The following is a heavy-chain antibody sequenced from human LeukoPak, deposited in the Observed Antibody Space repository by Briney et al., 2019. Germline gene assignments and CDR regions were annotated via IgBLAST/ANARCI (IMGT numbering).Heavy chain of an antibody. V-gene: IGHV4-4*07. Sequence: PSETLSLTCTVSGGSISSYYWSWLRQPAGKGLEWIGRIYTSGSTNYNPSLKSRVTMSVDTSKNQFSLKLGSVTAADTAVYYGARELLWFGTYYYGMDVWGQGTTVTVSS. CDR3: ARELLWFGTYYYGMDV. CDR2: IYTSGST. CDR1: GGSISSYY. J-gene: IGHJ6*02. D-gene: IGHD3-10*01.